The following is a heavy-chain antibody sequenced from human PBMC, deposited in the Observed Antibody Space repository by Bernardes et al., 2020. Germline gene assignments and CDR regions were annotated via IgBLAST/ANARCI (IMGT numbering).Heavy chain of an antibody. Sequence: GGSLRLSCTASGFTFGDYAMSWFRQAPGKGLEWVGFIRSKAYGGTTEYAASVKGRFTISRDDSKSIAYLQMNSLKTEDTAVYYCTRDRVAGLFDYWGQGTLVTVSA. CDR3: TRDRVAGLFDY. D-gene: IGHD6-19*01. V-gene: IGHV3-49*03. J-gene: IGHJ4*02. CDR2: IRSKAYGGTT. CDR1: GFTFGDYA.